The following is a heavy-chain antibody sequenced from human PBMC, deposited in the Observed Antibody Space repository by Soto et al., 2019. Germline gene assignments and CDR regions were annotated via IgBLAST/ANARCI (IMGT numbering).Heavy chain of an antibody. J-gene: IGHJ6*03. Sequence: GESLRISCKGSGYSFTSYWIGWVRQMPGKGLEWMGIIYPGDSDTRYSPSIQGQVTISADKSISTAYLQWSSLKASDTAMYYCARHGGYCSSTSCYRRGNYYYMDVWGKGTTVTVSS. D-gene: IGHD2-2*01. V-gene: IGHV5-51*01. CDR2: IYPGDSDT. CDR3: ARHGGYCSSTSCYRRGNYYYMDV. CDR1: GYSFTSYW.